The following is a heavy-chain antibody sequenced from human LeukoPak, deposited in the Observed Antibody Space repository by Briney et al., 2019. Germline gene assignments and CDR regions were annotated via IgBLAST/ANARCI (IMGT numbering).Heavy chain of an antibody. Sequence: GGSLRLSCAGSGFTFSNYAMSWVRQAPGKGLEWVSCISGSGSRTYYADSVRGRFIISRDNSKRTLYLQMNSLRGDDTAVYYCAEERAAEGIPYFDYWGQGTLVTVSS. J-gene: IGHJ4*01. D-gene: IGHD6-13*01. CDR2: ISGSGSRT. CDR1: GFTFSNYA. V-gene: IGHV3-23*01. CDR3: AEERAAEGIPYFDY.